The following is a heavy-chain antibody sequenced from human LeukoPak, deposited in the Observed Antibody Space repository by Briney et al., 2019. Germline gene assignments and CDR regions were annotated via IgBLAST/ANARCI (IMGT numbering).Heavy chain of an antibody. Sequence: ASVKVSCKASGYTFTSYGISWVRQAPGQGLEWMGWISAYNGNTNYAQKLQGRVTMTTDTSTSTAYMELRSLRSDDTAVYYCARDFSSHSYSSSWYVFDYWGQGTLVTVSS. CDR2: ISAYNGNT. V-gene: IGHV1-18*01. CDR3: ARDFSSHSYSSSWYVFDY. J-gene: IGHJ4*02. D-gene: IGHD6-13*01. CDR1: GYTFTSYG.